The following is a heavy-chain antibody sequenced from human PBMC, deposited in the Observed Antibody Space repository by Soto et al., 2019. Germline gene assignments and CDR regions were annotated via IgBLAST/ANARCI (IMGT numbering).Heavy chain of an antibody. Sequence: QVQLVQSGAEVRKPGASVKISCKTSGYIFTTNTVHWVRQAPGQGLEWMGWINAGNGNTEYSQKFQDRVTFTRDTPAATVYMDLSRLTSEDTAVYYCTKTYGTSSDNWFGPWGQGTLVTVSS. J-gene: IGHJ5*02. D-gene: IGHD6-6*01. CDR3: TKTYGTSSDNWFGP. CDR1: GYIFTTNT. CDR2: INAGNGNT. V-gene: IGHV1-3*01.